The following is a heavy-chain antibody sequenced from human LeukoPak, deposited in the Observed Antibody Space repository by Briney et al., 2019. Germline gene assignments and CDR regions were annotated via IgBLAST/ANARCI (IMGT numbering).Heavy chain of an antibody. CDR1: GYSISSGYY. CDR3: ARDSLEAMGFDP. V-gene: IGHV4-38-2*02. J-gene: IGHJ5*02. CDR2: IYNSGST. D-gene: IGHD5-24*01. Sequence: TPSETLSLTCTVSGYSISSGYYWGWIRQSPGKGLEWIGSIYNSGSTYYNPSLKSRVTISIDTSKNQFSLKLSSVTAADTAVYYCARDSLEAMGFDPWGQGTLVTVSS.